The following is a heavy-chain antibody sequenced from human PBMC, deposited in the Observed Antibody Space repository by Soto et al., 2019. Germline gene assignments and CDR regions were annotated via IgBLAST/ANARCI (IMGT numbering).Heavy chain of an antibody. CDR3: ARVGFGVRDYYYGMDV. Sequence: SQTLSLTCVISGDSVSSNSASWNWIRQSPSRGLEWLGRTYYRSKWYNDYAVSVKSRITINPDTSKNQFSLQLNSVTPEDTAVYYCARVGFGVRDYYYGMDVWGQGTTVTVPS. V-gene: IGHV6-1*01. J-gene: IGHJ6*02. D-gene: IGHD3-10*01. CDR1: GDSVSSNSAS. CDR2: TYYRSKWYN.